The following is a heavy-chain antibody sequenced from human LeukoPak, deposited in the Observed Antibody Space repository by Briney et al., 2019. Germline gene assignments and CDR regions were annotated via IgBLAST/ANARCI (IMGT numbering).Heavy chain of an antibody. CDR3: VRIYCTSTSCYGDSYYGMDV. J-gene: IGHJ6*02. CDR2: ISYSGST. CDR1: GDSISSSRHS. D-gene: IGHD2-2*01. V-gene: IGHV4-39*01. Sequence: SETLSLTCTVSGDSISSSRHSWGWIRQPPGKGLEWVGSISYSGSTYYNPSHKTRVTMSVDTSENQFSLKLSSVTAADLTVDYCVRIYCTSTSCYGDSYYGMDVWGQGTTVTVSS.